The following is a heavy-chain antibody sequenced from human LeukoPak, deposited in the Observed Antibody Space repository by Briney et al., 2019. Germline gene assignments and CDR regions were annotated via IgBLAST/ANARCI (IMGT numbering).Heavy chain of an antibody. CDR1: GFTFSTYS. D-gene: IGHD1-14*01. J-gene: IGHJ6*02. CDR3: ARHEPVITLSSYYYGMDV. Sequence: GGSLRLSCAASGFTFSTYSVNWVRQAPGKGLEWVSSISTSSTYIYYADSVKGRFTISRDNAKNSLYLQMNSLRAEDTAVYYCARHEPVITLSSYYYGMDVWSPGTTVTVSS. V-gene: IGHV3-21*01. CDR2: ISTSSTYI.